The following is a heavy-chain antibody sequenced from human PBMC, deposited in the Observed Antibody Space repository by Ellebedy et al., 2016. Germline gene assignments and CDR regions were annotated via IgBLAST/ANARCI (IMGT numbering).Heavy chain of an antibody. Sequence: GGSLRLSCAASGFTFSDAWMNWVRQGPGKGLEWVGRIERKSDGETTDYAAPVKGRFTISRDDSKNTVYLQMNSLKPEDTADYYCTTDLPRSTRWSNDYWGQGTLVTVAS. D-gene: IGHD2-15*01. CDR2: IERKSDGETT. CDR1: GFTFSDAW. CDR3: TTDLPRSTRWSNDY. V-gene: IGHV3-15*07. J-gene: IGHJ4*02.